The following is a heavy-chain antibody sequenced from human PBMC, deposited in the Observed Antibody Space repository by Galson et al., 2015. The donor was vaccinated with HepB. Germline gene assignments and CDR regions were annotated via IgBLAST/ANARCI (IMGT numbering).Heavy chain of an antibody. CDR1: GFTVSSNY. D-gene: IGHD2-21*02. CDR3: LVQVTAHSGREHYFDY. V-gene: IGHV3-66*01. J-gene: IGHJ4*02. CDR2: IYSGGST. Sequence: SLRLSCAASGFTVSSNYMSWVRQAPGKGLEWVSVIYSGGSTYYADSVKGRFTISRDNSKNTRYLQMNSLRAEDTAVYYCLVQVTAHSGREHYFDYWGQGTLVTVSS.